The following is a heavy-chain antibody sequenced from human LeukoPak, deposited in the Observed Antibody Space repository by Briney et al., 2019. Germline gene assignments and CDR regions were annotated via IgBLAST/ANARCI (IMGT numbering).Heavy chain of an antibody. CDR2: IYYSGST. D-gene: IGHD3-22*01. V-gene: IGHV4-39*01. CDR3: ARQTDYYDSSGYYIDAFDI. Sequence: PSETLSLTCTVSGGSISSSSYYWGWIRQPPGKGLEWMGSIYYSGSTYYNPSLKSRVTISVDTSKNQFSLKLSSVTAADTAVYYCARQTDYYDSSGYYIDAFDIWGQRTMVTASS. J-gene: IGHJ3*02. CDR1: GGSISSSSYY.